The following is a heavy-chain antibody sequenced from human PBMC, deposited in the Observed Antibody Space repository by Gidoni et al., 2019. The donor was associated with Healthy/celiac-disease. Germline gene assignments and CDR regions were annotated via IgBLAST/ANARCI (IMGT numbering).Heavy chain of an antibody. Sequence: RLSCAASGFTFSSNGMHWVRQAPGTRLEWVAVRGYDGSNKSYADSVKGRFTISRDNSKNTLYLQMNSLRAEDTAVYYCAREHPRSSWSYYYYYGMDVWGQGTTVTVSS. V-gene: IGHV3-33*01. D-gene: IGHD6-13*01. CDR1: GFTFSSNG. CDR2: RGYDGSNK. J-gene: IGHJ6*02. CDR3: AREHPRSSWSYYYYYGMDV.